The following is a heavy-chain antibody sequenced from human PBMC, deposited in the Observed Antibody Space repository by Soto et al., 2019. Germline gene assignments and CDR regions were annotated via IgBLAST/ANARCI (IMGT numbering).Heavy chain of an antibody. V-gene: IGHV4-34*01. CDR1: GGSFSGYY. CDR3: ARGLSKQWLARRHDY. J-gene: IGHJ4*02. Sequence: QVQLQQWGAGLLKPSETLSLTCAVYGGSFSGYYWSWIRQPPGKGLEWIGEINHSGSTNYNPSLKSRVTISVDTSKNQFSLKLSSVTAADTAVYYCARGLSKQWLARRHDYWGQGTLVTVSS. CDR2: INHSGST. D-gene: IGHD6-19*01.